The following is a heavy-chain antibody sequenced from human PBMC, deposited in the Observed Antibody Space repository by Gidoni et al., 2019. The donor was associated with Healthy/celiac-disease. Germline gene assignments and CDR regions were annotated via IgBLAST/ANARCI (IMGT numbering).Heavy chain of an antibody. V-gene: IGHV3-7*01. Sequence: EVQLVASGGGLVQPGGSLRPSCAAPGFTFSSYWMSWVRQAPGKGLEWVANIKQDGSEKYYVDSVKGRFTISRDNAKNSLYLQMNSLRAEDTAVYYCARGEGYNGFDYWGQGTLVTVSS. J-gene: IGHJ4*02. D-gene: IGHD1-1*01. CDR2: IKQDGSEK. CDR1: GFTFSSYW. CDR3: ARGEGYNGFDY.